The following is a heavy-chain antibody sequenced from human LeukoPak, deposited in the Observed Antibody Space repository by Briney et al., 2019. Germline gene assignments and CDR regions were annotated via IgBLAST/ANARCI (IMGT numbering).Heavy chain of an antibody. CDR1: GFTVSSNY. Sequence: GGSLRLSCAASGFTVSSNYMSWVRQAPGKGLEWVSVIYSGGSTYYADSVKGRFTISRDNSKNTLYLQMNSLRAEDTAVYYCARGIRSYDSSGPAYYFDYWGQGTLVTVSS. V-gene: IGHV3-66*01. CDR2: IYSGGST. J-gene: IGHJ4*02. CDR3: ARGIRSYDSSGPAYYFDY. D-gene: IGHD3-22*01.